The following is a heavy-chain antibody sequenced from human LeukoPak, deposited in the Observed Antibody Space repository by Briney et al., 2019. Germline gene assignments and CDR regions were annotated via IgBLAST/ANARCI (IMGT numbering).Heavy chain of an antibody. CDR1: GFTFSSYE. CDR2: ISSSGSTI. V-gene: IGHV3-48*03. CDR3: ARAWLGSLDY. Sequence: PGGSLRLSCAASGFTFSSYEMNWVRQAPGKGLEWVSYISSSGSTIYYADSVKGRFTISRDNAKNSLYLQMNSLRAEDTAVYYCARAWLGSLDYWGQGTLVTVSS. J-gene: IGHJ4*02. D-gene: IGHD5-12*01.